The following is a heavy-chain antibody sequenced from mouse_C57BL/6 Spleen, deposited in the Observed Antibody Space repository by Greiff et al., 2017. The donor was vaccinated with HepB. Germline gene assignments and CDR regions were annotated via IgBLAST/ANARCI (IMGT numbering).Heavy chain of an antibody. CDR1: GYTFTSYW. J-gene: IGHJ2*01. Sequence: QVQLQQPGAELVRPGSSVKLSCKASGYTFTSYWMDWVKQRPGQGLEWIGNIYPSDSETHYNQKFKDKATLTVDKSSSTAYMQLSSLTSEDSAVYYCASLYYGNYIYFDYWGQGTTLTVSS. CDR3: ASLYYGNYIYFDY. CDR2: IYPSDSET. D-gene: IGHD2-1*01. V-gene: IGHV1-61*01.